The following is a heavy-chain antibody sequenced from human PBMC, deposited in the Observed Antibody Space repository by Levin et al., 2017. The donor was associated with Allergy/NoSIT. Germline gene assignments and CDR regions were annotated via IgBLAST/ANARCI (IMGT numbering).Heavy chain of an antibody. CDR1: GFTFSSYG. CDR3: ARVLRFYYYYYMDV. Sequence: PGGSLRLSCAASGFTFSSYGMHWVRQAPGKGLEWVAVIWDDGYKKYYADSVKGRFTISRDNSKNTLYLQMHSLRAEDTAVSYCARVLRFYYYYYMDVWGKGTTVTVSS. D-gene: IGHD5-12*01. V-gene: IGHV3-33*01. J-gene: IGHJ6*03. CDR2: IWDDGYKK.